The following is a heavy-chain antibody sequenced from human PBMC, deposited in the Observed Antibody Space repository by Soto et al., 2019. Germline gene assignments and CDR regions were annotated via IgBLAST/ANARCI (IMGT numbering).Heavy chain of an antibody. CDR3: ARESEDLTSNFDY. CDR2: ISSTTNYI. Sequence: GGSLRGSCAASGFTFTRYSMNWVRQAPGKGLEWVSSISSTTNYIYYGDSMKGRFTISRDNAKNSLYLEMNSLRAEDTAVYYCARESEDLTSNFDYWGQGSLVTVSS. J-gene: IGHJ4*02. CDR1: GFTFTRYS. V-gene: IGHV3-21*06.